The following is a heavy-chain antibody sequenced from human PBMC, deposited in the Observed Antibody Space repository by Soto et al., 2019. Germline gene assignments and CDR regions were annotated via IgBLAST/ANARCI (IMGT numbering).Heavy chain of an antibody. V-gene: IGHV4-31*03. Sequence: SETLSLTCTVSGGSISSGGYYWSWIRQHPGKGLEWIGYIYYSGSTYYNPSLKSRVTISVDTSKNQFSLKLSSVTAADTAVYYCARDNRESSGWSRRADAFDIWGQGTMVTVSS. D-gene: IGHD6-19*01. CDR2: IYYSGST. CDR1: GGSISSGGYY. J-gene: IGHJ3*02. CDR3: ARDNRESSGWSRRADAFDI.